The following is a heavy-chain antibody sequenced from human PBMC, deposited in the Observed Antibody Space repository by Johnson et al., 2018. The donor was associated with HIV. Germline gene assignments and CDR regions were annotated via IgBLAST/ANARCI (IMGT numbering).Heavy chain of an antibody. CDR1: GFTFDDYG. J-gene: IGHJ3*02. V-gene: IGHV3-20*04. CDR3: AREGGETIVVVIAGRPPEDHDAFDI. Sequence: VQLVESGGGVVRPGGSLSLSCAASGFTFDDYGLSWVRPAPGKGLEWVSGITWNGGSTGYADSVKGRFTISHATATHSLYLQMNSLRAEDTALYYCAREGGETIVVVIAGRPPEDHDAFDIWGQGTMVTVSS. CDR2: ITWNGGST. D-gene: IGHD2-21*01.